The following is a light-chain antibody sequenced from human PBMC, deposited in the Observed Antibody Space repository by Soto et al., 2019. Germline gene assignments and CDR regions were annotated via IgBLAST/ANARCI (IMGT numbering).Light chain of an antibody. Sequence: IVLTQSPGTLSLSPGERATLSCRASQSVSSSYLAWYQQKPGQAPRLLIYGASSRATGIPDRFSGSGSGTDFTLTISRLEPEDFAVYYCQQYGSSLRTFGQGTKVESK. V-gene: IGKV3-20*01. CDR2: GAS. CDR3: QQYGSSLRT. J-gene: IGKJ1*01. CDR1: QSVSSSY.